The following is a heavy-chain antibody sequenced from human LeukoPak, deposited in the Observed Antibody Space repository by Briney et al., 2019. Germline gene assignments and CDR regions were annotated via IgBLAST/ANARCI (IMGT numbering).Heavy chain of an antibody. Sequence: ASVKVSCKASGYTFTSYDINWVRQATGQGLEWMGWMNPNSGNTGYAQKFQGRVTITRNTSISTAYMELSSLRSDDTAVYYCARSLRKQWLVPGSRGNWFDPWGQGTLVTVSS. CDR3: ARSLRKQWLVPGSRGNWFDP. J-gene: IGHJ5*02. CDR2: MNPNSGNT. CDR1: GYTFTSYD. D-gene: IGHD6-19*01. V-gene: IGHV1-8*03.